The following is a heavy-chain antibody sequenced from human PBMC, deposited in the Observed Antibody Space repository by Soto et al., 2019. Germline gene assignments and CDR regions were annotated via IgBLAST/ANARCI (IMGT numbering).Heavy chain of an antibody. CDR1: GLTFSSYW. CDR3: ARSITTLGVVTISDDNWFDP. CDR2: IKPDGSEK. Sequence: EGQLVESGGGLVQPGGSLRLSCEASGLTFSSYWMTWVRQAPGKGLEWVADIKPDGSEKYYVDSVEGRFTISRDNAKNSMYREMNSLSVEDTAVYYCARSITTLGVVTISDDNWFDPWGQGTKVTVSS. V-gene: IGHV3-7*03. D-gene: IGHD3-3*01. J-gene: IGHJ5*02.